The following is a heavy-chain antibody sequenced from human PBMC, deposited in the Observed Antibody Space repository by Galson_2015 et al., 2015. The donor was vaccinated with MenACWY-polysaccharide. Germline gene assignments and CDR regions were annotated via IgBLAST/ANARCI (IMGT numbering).Heavy chain of an antibody. CDR2: MQYSGGTSYT. D-gene: IGHD2-15*01. CDR3: AGSPPRYCRGGGCYNDAFDI. CDR1: GDSISSREYY. V-gene: IGHV4-39*01. J-gene: IGHJ3*02. Sequence: ETLSLACTVYGDSISSREYYWGWVRLPPGERPEWIGSMQYSGGTSYTYYNPSLRSRVTKSVDKSRNQLSLTLTSVPAADTAVYFCAGSPPRYCRGGGCYNDAFDIWGQGTLVSVS.